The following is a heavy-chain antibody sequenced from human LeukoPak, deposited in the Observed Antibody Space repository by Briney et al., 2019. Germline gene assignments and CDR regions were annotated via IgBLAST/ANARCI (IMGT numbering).Heavy chain of an antibody. CDR1: GFTFSSYW. J-gene: IGHJ4*02. D-gene: IGHD4-23*01. V-gene: IGHV3-7*01. CDR3: ARDPYDGGKGPFDY. CDR2: IKQDGSEK. Sequence: GGSLRLSCAASGFTFSSYWMSWVRQAPGKGLEWVANIKQDGSEKYYVDSVRGRFTISRDNAKNSLYLQMNSLRAEDTAVYYCARDPYDGGKGPFDYWGQGTLVTVSS.